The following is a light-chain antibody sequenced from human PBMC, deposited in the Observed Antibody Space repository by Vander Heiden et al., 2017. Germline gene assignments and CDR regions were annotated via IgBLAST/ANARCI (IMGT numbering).Light chain of an antibody. J-gene: IGKJ2*02. V-gene: IGKV3-20*01. CDR2: GAS. Sequence: IVLTQSPGTLSLSPGERATLSCRASQSVSSSYLAWYQQKPGQAPRLLIYGASSRATGIPDRFSGSGSGTDFTLTISRLEPEDFAVYYCQQEGSSPRTFGQGTKLEIK. CDR3: QQEGSSPRT. CDR1: QSVSSSY.